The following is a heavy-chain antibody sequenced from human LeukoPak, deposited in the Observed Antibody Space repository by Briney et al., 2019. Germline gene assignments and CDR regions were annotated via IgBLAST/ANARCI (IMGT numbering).Heavy chain of an antibody. CDR2: ISSSSSTM. Sequence: GGSLRLSCAASGFTFSSYAMSWVRQAPGKGLEWVSHISSSSSTMYYADSVKGRFTISRDNAKNSLYLQMNSLRAEDTALYYCARETFYGGANRFDSWGQGTLVAVSS. CDR1: GFTFSSYA. V-gene: IGHV3-48*01. CDR3: ARETFYGGANRFDS. D-gene: IGHD4-23*01. J-gene: IGHJ4*02.